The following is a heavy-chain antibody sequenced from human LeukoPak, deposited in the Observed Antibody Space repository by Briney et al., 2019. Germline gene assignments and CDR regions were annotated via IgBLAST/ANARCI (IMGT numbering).Heavy chain of an antibody. CDR2: IYPGDSDT. CDR1: GYSFTSYW. V-gene: IGHV5-51*01. Sequence: GESLKISCKGSGYSFTSYWIGWVRQMPGKGLERMGIIYPGDSDTRYSPSFQGQVTISADKSISTAYLQWSSLKASDTAMYYRAGSNYYDSSGYPWHFDYWGQGTLVTVSS. J-gene: IGHJ4*02. CDR3: AGSNYYDSSGYPWHFDY. D-gene: IGHD3-22*01.